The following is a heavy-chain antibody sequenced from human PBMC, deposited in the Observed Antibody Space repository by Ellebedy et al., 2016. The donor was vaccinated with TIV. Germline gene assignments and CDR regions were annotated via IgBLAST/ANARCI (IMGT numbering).Heavy chain of an antibody. CDR2: ISISSDLI. CDR3: ARNVNYAHDY. Sequence: GESLKISXAASGFTFSTYTMDWVRQAPGKGLEWVSSISISSDLIFYADSVRGRVTISRGNAKNSVCLQISSLRADDTAVYYCARNVNYAHDYWGQGTLVTVSS. CDR1: GFTFSTYT. J-gene: IGHJ4*02. V-gene: IGHV3-21*01. D-gene: IGHD1-7*01.